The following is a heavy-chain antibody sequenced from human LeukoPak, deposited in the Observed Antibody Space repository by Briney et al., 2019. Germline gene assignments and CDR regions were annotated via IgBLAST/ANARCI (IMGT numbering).Heavy chain of an antibody. CDR2: ISYDGSNK. D-gene: IGHD1-26*01. CDR3: ARGQRAHVEWYYYMDV. Sequence: GGSLRLSCAASGFTFSSYAIHWVRPAPGKGLEWVAVISYDGSNKYYADSVKGRFTISRNNSKNTLYLQMNSLRADDTAVYYCARGQRAHVEWYYYMDVWGKGTTVTVSS. V-gene: IGHV3-30*04. J-gene: IGHJ6*03. CDR1: GFTFSSYA.